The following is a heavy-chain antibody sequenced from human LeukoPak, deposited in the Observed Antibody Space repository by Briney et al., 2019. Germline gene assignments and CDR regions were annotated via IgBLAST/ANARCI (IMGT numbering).Heavy chain of an antibody. CDR1: GFTFSAFA. J-gene: IGHJ4*02. CDR3: AKDLSYTSGSSDY. V-gene: IGHV3-23*01. CDR2: ITSDGDNT. D-gene: IGHD6-19*01. Sequence: GGSLRLSCAASGFTFSAFAMTWVRQAPGKGLEWVSTITSDGDNTYSADSVKGGITFSRDNSKNTLSLQLRSLRAEDTAVYYCAKDLSYTSGSSDYWGQGTLVTVSS.